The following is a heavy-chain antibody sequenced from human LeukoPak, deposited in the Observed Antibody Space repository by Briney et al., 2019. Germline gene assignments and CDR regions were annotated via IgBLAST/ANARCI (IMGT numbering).Heavy chain of an antibody. CDR1: GFTFSSYA. CDR3: ARDPAIQPHWDFWSGSYFDY. V-gene: IGHV3-30-3*01. Sequence: GGSLRLSCAASGFTFSSYAMHWVRQAPGKGLEWVAVISYDGSNKYYADSVKGRFTISRDNSKNTLYLQMNSLRAEDTAVYYCARDPAIQPHWDFWSGSYFDYWGQGTLVTVSS. D-gene: IGHD3-3*01. CDR2: ISYDGSNK. J-gene: IGHJ4*02.